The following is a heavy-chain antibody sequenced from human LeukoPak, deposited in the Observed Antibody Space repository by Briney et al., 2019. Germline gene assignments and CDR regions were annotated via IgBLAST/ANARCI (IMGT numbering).Heavy chain of an antibody. Sequence: GGSLRLSCAASGFTFSSYAMHWVRQAPGKGLEYVSAISSNGGSTYYANSVKGRFTISRDNSKNTLYLQMGSLRADDTALYYCAKGVRITMVRGAFDIWGQGTMVTVSS. J-gene: IGHJ3*02. CDR2: ISSNGGST. CDR1: GFTFSSYA. CDR3: AKGVRITMVRGAFDI. D-gene: IGHD3-10*01. V-gene: IGHV3-64*01.